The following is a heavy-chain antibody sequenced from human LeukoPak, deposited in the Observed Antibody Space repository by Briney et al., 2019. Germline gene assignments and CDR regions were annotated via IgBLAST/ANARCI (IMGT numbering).Heavy chain of an antibody. D-gene: IGHD1-26*01. CDR3: ARDIGIHWFDP. J-gene: IGHJ5*02. CDR2: IYYSGST. CDR1: GASISSSGYF. V-gene: IGHV4-31*03. Sequence: QVQLQESGPGLVEPSQTLSLTCTVSGASISSSGYFWSWIRQHPGKGLEWIGSIYYSGSTYYNPSLKSRVTISVDTSKKQFSLRLSSVTAADTAVYYCARDIGIHWFDPWGQGALVTVSS.